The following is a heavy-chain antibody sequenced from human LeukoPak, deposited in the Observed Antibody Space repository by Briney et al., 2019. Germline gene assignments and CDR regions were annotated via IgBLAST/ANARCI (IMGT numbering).Heavy chain of an antibody. Sequence: GESLKISCKGSGYSFTNYWIGWVRQMPGQGLEWMAIIYPGDSDTKYSPSFQGQVTISADKSISTAYLQWSSLKASDTAMYYCASSLYCGGDCYHDAFDIWGQGTMVTVSS. D-gene: IGHD2-21*02. CDR1: GYSFTNYW. V-gene: IGHV5-51*01. CDR3: ASSLYCGGDCYHDAFDI. CDR2: IYPGDSDT. J-gene: IGHJ3*02.